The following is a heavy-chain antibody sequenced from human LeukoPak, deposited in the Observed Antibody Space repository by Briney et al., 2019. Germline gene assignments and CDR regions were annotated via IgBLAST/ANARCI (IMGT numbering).Heavy chain of an antibody. CDR2: ISYEGSNK. J-gene: IGHJ3*02. CDR1: GVTFSSYC. CDR3: AQDQGYSSGWFDAFDI. D-gene: IGHD6-19*01. Sequence: PGRSRTLACAAAGVTFSSYCMHWVRHAPGKGREWVGVISYEGSNKYYADSGEGRFTISRDTSKNTLYLQMKSLRAEATAVYYCAQDQGYSSGWFDAFDIWGQGTMVTVSS. V-gene: IGHV3-30*18.